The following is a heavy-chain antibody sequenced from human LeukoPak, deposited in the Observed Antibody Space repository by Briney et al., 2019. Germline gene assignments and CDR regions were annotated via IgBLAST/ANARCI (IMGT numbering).Heavy chain of an antibody. D-gene: IGHD5-18*01. V-gene: IGHV3-49*04. CDR3: TRAGVTAMVLYYYYYYGMDV. CDR1: GFTFGDYA. Sequence: GSLRLSCTASGFTFGDYAMSWVRQAPGKGLEWVGFIRSKAYGGTTEYAASVKGRFTISRDGSKSIAYLQMNSLKTEDTAVYYCTRAGVTAMVLYYYYYYGMDVWGQGTTVTVSS. CDR2: IRSKAYGGTT. J-gene: IGHJ6*02.